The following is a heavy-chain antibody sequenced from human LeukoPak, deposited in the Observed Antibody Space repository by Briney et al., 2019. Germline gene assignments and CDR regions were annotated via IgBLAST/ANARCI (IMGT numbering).Heavy chain of an antibody. CDR3: VRLSWELGDGGVT. CDR2: IYYSGDT. V-gene: IGHV4-59*03. J-gene: IGHJ5*02. D-gene: IGHD1-26*01. CDR1: RGSISGYS. Sequence: PSETLSLTCTVSRGSISGYSWSWIRQSPGGGLEWIGYIYYSGDTAYNPSLRSRVTLSVDTSKNQFSLQLRSVTTADTAVYYCVRLSWELGDGGVTWGQGTLVTVSS.